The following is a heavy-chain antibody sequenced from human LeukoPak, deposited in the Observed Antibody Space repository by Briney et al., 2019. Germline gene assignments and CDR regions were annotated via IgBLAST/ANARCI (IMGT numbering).Heavy chain of an antibody. Sequence: GASVKVSCKASGYTFTSYDINWVRQATGQGLEWMGWMNPNTGNTGYAQKFQGRVTMTTDTSTSTAYMELRSLRSDDTAVYYCARIPAINFYDSSAYYPYWYFDLWGRGTLVTVSS. J-gene: IGHJ2*01. V-gene: IGHV1-8*01. CDR1: GYTFTSYD. CDR3: ARIPAINFYDSSAYYPYWYFDL. D-gene: IGHD3-22*01. CDR2: MNPNTGNT.